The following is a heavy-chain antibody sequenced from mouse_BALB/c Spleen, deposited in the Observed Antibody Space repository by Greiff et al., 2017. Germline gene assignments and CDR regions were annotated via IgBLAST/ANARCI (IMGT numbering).Heavy chain of an antibody. V-gene: IGHV2-6-7*01. CDR2: IWGDGST. CDR3: AREYGNYPYAMDY. Sequence: QVQLKESGPGLVAPSQSLSITCTVSGFSLTGYGVNWVRQPPGKGLEWLGMIWGDGSTDYNSALKSRLSISKDNSKSQVFLKMNSLQTDDTARYYCAREYGNYPYAMDYWGQGTSVTVSS. CDR1: GFSLTGYG. J-gene: IGHJ4*01. D-gene: IGHD2-10*02.